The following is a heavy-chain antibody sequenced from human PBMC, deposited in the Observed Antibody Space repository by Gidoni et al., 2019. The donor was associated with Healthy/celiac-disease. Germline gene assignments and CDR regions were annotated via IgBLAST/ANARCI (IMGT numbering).Heavy chain of an antibody. V-gene: IGHV4-39*01. CDR1: CGSISSSSYY. Sequence: QLQLQESGRGLVKPSETLSLTCTVSCGSISSSSYYWCWIRQPPGKGLEWIGSIYYSGSTYYNPSLKSRVTISVDTSKNQFSLKLSSVTAADTAVYYCARGGSDLWGQGTLVTVSS. CDR2: IYYSGST. D-gene: IGHD3-16*01. J-gene: IGHJ5*02. CDR3: ARGGSDL.